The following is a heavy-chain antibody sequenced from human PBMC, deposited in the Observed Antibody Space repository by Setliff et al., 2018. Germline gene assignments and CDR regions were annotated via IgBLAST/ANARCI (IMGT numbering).Heavy chain of an antibody. Sequence: GGSLRLSCAASGFAFVGVEIHWVRQPSGKVLEWVGRIRNKFNSLATQYGESCKGRFTISRDTSKNSLYMQMNSLRAEDTAVYYCARGGSPYYFDYWGQGTLVTVSS. D-gene: IGHD3-16*01. CDR1: GFAFVGVE. J-gene: IGHJ4*02. CDR2: IRNKFNSLAT. CDR3: ARGGSPYYFDY. V-gene: IGHV3-73*01.